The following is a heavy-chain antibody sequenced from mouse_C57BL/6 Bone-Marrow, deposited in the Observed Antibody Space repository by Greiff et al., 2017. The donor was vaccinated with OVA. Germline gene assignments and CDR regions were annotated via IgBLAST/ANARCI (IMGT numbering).Heavy chain of an antibody. J-gene: IGHJ1*03. D-gene: IGHD1-1*01. CDR1: GYTFTDYN. CDR2: INPNNGGT. CDR3: ARSDTTVVAPYWYFDV. V-gene: IGHV1-18*01. Sequence: EVQLQQSGPELVKPGASVKIPCKASGYTFTDYNMDWVKQSHGKSLEWIGDINPNNGGTIYNQKFKGKATLTVDKSSSTAYMELRSLTSEDTAVYYCARSDTTVVAPYWYFDVWGTGTTVTVSS.